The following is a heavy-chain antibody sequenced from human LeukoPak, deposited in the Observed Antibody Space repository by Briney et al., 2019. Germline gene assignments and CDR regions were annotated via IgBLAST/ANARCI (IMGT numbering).Heavy chain of an antibody. Sequence: QTGGSLRLSCVGSGFTFSMYAMSWVRQPSGRGLEWVSGISSSGGSSYYADSVKGRFTISRDNSKNTLYLQMISLRPEDPAVYYCAKEAGGPGFSYYFGMDAWGQGTTVTV. CDR1: GFTFSMYA. J-gene: IGHJ6*02. CDR3: AKEAGGPGFSYYFGMDA. CDR2: ISSSGGSS. V-gene: IGHV3-23*01. D-gene: IGHD3-16*01.